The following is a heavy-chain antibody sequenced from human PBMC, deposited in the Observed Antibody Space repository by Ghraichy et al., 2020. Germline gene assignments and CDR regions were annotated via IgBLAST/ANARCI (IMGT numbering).Heavy chain of an antibody. D-gene: IGHD4-17*01. CDR3: ASSPVTTYGTALDY. J-gene: IGHJ4*02. CDR1: GFTFSTYS. CDR2: PTADGSST. V-gene: IGHV3-74*01. Sequence: GGSLRLSCAASGFTFSTYSMHWVRQAPGKGLVWVSRPTADGSSTDYADSVKGRFTISRDNAKNTLYLQMNSLRAEDTAVYYCASSPVTTYGTALDYWGQGTLVTVSS.